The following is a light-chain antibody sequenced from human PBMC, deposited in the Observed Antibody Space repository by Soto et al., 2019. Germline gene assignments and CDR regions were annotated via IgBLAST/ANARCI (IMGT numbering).Light chain of an antibody. V-gene: IGKV1-5*03. CDR3: QQYNSSQT. J-gene: IGKJ1*01. CDR1: RSISSW. Sequence: DIQMTQSPSTLSASVGGRVTITCRASRSISSWLAWYQQKPGKAPKLLIYKASSLESGVPSRFSGSGSGTEFTLTISSLQPDDFATYYCQQYNSSQTFGQGTKVEIK. CDR2: KAS.